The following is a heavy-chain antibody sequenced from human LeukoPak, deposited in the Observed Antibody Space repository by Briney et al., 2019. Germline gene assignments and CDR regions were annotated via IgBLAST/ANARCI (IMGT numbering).Heavy chain of an antibody. CDR1: GFTFSSYG. Sequence: GGSLRLSCAASGFTFSSYGMSWVRQAPGKGLEWVSSMSSSSSYIYYADSVKGRFTISRDNAKNSLYLQMNSLRAEDTAVYYCARASYSGYESVAFDIWGQGTMVTVSS. V-gene: IGHV3-21*01. D-gene: IGHD5-12*01. J-gene: IGHJ3*02. CDR2: MSSSSSYI. CDR3: ARASYSGYESVAFDI.